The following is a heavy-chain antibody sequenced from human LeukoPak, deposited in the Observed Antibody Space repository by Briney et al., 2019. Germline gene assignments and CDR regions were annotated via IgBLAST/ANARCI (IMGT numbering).Heavy chain of an antibody. D-gene: IGHD3-3*01. CDR1: GYTFIHYY. CDR3: ARDPMYVGVRGQYFDY. J-gene: IGHJ4*02. V-gene: IGHV1-46*01. CDR2: IKPSSGTT. Sequence: ASVTVSRKASGYTFIHYYIHWVRQAPRPGRERMGIIKPSSGTTTYAERFRGRLSVTSDTSTRTVYMQLTDLMSDDTAVYFCARDPMYVGVRGQYFDYRGQGTLVAVSS.